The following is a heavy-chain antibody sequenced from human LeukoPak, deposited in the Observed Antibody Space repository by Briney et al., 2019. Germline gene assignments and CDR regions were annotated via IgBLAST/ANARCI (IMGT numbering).Heavy chain of an antibody. CDR3: AKGGGSSSPNYYYMDV. J-gene: IGHJ6*03. D-gene: IGHD6-6*01. V-gene: IGHV3-30*02. CDR1: GFTFSSYG. Sequence: GGSLRLSCAASGFTFSSYGMHWVRQAPGKGLEWVAVIWHGGSNKYYADSVKGRFTISRDNSKNTLYLQMNSLRAEDTAVYYCAKGGGSSSPNYYYMDVWGKGTTVTVSS. CDR2: IWHGGSNK.